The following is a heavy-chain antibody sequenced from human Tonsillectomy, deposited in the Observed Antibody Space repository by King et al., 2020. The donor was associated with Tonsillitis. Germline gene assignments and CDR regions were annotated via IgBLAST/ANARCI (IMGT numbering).Heavy chain of an antibody. J-gene: IGHJ3*02. CDR3: ARGWGMIGAFDI. CDR1: GFTFSSYG. V-gene: IGHV3-33*01. Sequence: VQLVESGGGVVQPGRSLRLSCAASGFTFSSYGMHWVRQAPGKGLEWVAIIWYDGSNKYYADSVKGRFTISRDNSKNTLYLQMNSLRAEDTAVYYCARGWGMIGAFDIWGQGTMVTVSS. CDR2: IWYDGSNK. D-gene: IGHD2-21*01.